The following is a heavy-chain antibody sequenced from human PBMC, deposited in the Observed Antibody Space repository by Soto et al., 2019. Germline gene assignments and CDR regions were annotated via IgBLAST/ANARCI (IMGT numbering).Heavy chain of an antibody. CDR2: IYHSGST. V-gene: IGHV4-30-2*01. D-gene: IGHD5-12*01. CDR3: AAGGGLPRYY. CDR1: GGSISSGGYS. Sequence: QLQLQESGSGLVKPSQTLSLTCAVSGGSISSGGYSWSWIRQPPGKGLEWIGYIYHSGSTYYNPSLTSRVTRAVDRSKNQFSLKLSSVTAADTAVYYCAAGGGLPRYYWGQGTLVTVSS. J-gene: IGHJ4*02.